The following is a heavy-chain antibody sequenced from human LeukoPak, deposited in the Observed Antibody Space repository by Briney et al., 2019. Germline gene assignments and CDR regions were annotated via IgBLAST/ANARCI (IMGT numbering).Heavy chain of an antibody. CDR2: INPNSGGT. J-gene: IGHJ4*02. CDR1: GYTFTGYY. V-gene: IGHV1-2*02. D-gene: IGHD3-22*01. Sequence: ASVKVSCKASGYTFTGYYMHWVRQAPGQGLEWMGWINPNSGGTNYAQNFQGRVTMTRDTSISTAYMELSRLRSDDAAVYYCARGRYGLLSGYDYWGQGAMVTVSS. CDR3: ARGRYGLLSGYDY.